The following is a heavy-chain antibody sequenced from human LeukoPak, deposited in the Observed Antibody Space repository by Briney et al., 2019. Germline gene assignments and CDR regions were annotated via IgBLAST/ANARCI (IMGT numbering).Heavy chain of an antibody. J-gene: IGHJ6*03. CDR3: ARSGPYYYYYYMDV. CDR1: GGSISSGSYY. V-gene: IGHV4-61*02. D-gene: IGHD2-8*02. CDR2: IYTSGST. Sequence: SETLSLTCTVSGGSISSGSYYWSWIRQPAGKGLEWIGRIYTSGSTNYNPSLKSRVTISVDTSKNQFSLKLSSVTAADTAVYYCARSGPYYYYYYMDVWGKGTTVTISS.